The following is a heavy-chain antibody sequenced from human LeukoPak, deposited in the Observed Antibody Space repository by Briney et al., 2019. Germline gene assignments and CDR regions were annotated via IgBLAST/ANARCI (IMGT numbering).Heavy chain of an antibody. CDR1: GGSISSYY. V-gene: IGHV4-59*01. D-gene: IGHD2-15*01. J-gene: IGHJ6*02. CDR3: ARDQGYCSGGSCYPLPMDV. CDR2: IYYSGST. Sequence: SETLSLTCTVSGGSISSYYWSWIRQPPGKGRRWIGYIYYSGSTNYNPSLKSRVTISVDTSKNQFSLKLSSVTAADTAVYYCARDQGYCSGGSCYPLPMDVWGQGTTVTVSS.